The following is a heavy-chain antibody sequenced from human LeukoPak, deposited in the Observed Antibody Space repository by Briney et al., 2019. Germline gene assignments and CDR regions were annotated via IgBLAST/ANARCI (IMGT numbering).Heavy chain of an antibody. D-gene: IGHD6-6*01. CDR3: AKAGYRGSSVNYFDY. J-gene: IGHJ4*02. CDR2: ISGSGGNT. V-gene: IGHV3-23*01. Sequence: GGSLRLSCAPSGFTFSSYAMSWVRQAPGMGLEWLSAISGSGGNTYYADSVKGRFTISRDNSQNTLSLQVNSLRAEDTAVYFCAKAGYRGSSVNYFDYWGQGTLVTVSS. CDR1: GFTFSSYA.